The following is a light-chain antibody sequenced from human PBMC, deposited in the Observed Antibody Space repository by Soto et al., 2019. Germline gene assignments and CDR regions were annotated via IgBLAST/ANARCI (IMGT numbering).Light chain of an antibody. Sequence: QSVLTQPPSASGTPGQTVTISCSGTTSNIGRNTVNWYQQLPGRAPKLLIYGNSQGPSGVPDRFSGFKSGTSASLAISGLRSEDEAEYYCATWDDSLSGPVFGGGTKLTVL. CDR2: GNS. V-gene: IGLV1-44*01. CDR1: TSNIGRNT. CDR3: ATWDDSLSGPV. J-gene: IGLJ2*01.